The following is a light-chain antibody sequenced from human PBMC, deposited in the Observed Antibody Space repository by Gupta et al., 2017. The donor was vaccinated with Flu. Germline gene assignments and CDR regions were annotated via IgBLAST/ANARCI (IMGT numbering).Light chain of an antibody. J-gene: IGLJ2*01. V-gene: IGLV3-1*01. CDR2: QDS. CDR3: QAWDSSTEGV. Sequence: SYELTQPPSVSVSPGQTASITCSGDKLGDKYACWYQQKPGQSPVLVIYQDSKRPSGIPERFSGSNSGNTATLTISGTQAMDEADYYCQAWDSSTEGVFGGGIKLTVL. CDR1: KLGDKY.